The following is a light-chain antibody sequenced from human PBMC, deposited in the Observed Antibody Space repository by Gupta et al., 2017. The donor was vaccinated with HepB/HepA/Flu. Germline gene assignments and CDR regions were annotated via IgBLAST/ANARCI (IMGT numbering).Light chain of an antibody. CDR1: SSDVGGYNY. Sequence: QSALTQPRSVSGSPGQSVTISCNGTSSDVGGYNYVSWYQQHPGKAPKVMIYDVNKRPAGVPDRFSGSRSGNPASLTISGLQAEDEADYYCCSYAGSYTYVFGTGTKVTVL. CDR3: CSYAGSYTYV. V-gene: IGLV2-11*01. J-gene: IGLJ1*01. CDR2: DVN.